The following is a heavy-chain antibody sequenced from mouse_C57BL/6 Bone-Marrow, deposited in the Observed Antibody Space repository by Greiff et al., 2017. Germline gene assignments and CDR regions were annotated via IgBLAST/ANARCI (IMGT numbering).Heavy chain of an antibody. CDR1: GFTFSDAW. CDR3: TRPDYYGSSLDY. D-gene: IGHD1-1*01. CDR2: IRNKANNHAT. Sequence: EVKLMKSGGGLVQPGGSMKLSCAASGFTFSDAWMDWVRQSPEKGLEWVAEIRNKANNHATYYAESVKGRFTISRDDSKSSVYLQMNSLRAEDTGIYYCTRPDYYGSSLDYWGQGTTLTVSS. V-gene: IGHV6-6*01. J-gene: IGHJ2*01.